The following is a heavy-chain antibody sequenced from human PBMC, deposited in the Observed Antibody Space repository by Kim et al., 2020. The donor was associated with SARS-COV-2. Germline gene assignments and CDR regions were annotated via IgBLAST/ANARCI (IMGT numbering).Heavy chain of an antibody. CDR2: INPNSGGT. CDR3: ARGENVDVVATNDLDY. Sequence: ASVKVSCKASGYTFTGYYMHWVLQAPGQGLEWMVWINPNSGGTNCAQKFQGWLTMTRDTSITTVYMELSRLRSDDTAVYYCARGENVDVVATNDLDYWGQGTLVTVSS. CDR1: GYTFTGYY. V-gene: IGHV1-2*04. D-gene: IGHD5-12*01. J-gene: IGHJ4*02.